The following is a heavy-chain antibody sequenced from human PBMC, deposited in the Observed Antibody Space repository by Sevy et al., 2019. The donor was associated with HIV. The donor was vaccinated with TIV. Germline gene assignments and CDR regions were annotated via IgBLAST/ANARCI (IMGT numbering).Heavy chain of an antibody. D-gene: IGHD3-22*01. Sequence: GGSLRLSCAASGFTFSSYWMTWVRQAPGKGLEWVANIKQDMSEKYYADSVKGRFTISRDNARNSLYLQMESLRAEDTAVYYCARAQQVTMLVVIGGLYFDFWGQGTLLTVSS. CDR2: IKQDMSEK. CDR3: ARAQQVTMLVVIGGLYFDF. J-gene: IGHJ4*02. CDR1: GFTFSSYW. V-gene: IGHV3-7*01.